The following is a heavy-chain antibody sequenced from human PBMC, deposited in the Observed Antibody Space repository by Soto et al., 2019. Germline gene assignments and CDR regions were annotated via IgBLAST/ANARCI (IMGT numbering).Heavy chain of an antibody. CDR3: ARESGGATATLDYYYFYMDV. D-gene: IGHD5-12*01. V-gene: IGHV1-2*04. J-gene: IGHJ6*03. CDR2: INPNSGAT. Sequence: QVQLVQSGAEVRKPGASVTVSCRSSGDSFNDYYIHWVRQAPGQGLEWMGWINPNSGATTYAQKFQGWVSMTRDTSIRTVYMQLSRLRSDDTAVYYCARESGGATATLDYYYFYMDVWGTGTTVTVSS. CDR1: GDSFNDYY.